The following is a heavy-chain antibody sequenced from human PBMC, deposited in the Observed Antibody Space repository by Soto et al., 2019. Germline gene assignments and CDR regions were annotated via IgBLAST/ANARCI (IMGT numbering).Heavy chain of an antibody. J-gene: IGHJ6*02. CDR3: AKDLRTTISDYGMDV. V-gene: IGHV3-30*18. CDR2: ISYDETNE. Sequence: QVQLVESGGGLVQPGGPLSPPGLPPGFPFGGLEIPWVRRAQGKGLGGVEVISYDETNEHYVDSVKGRFTISRDNSKSILYLQMNRLRPEDTAVYKCAKDLRTTISDYGMDVWGQGTTVTVSS. CDR1: GFPFGGLE.